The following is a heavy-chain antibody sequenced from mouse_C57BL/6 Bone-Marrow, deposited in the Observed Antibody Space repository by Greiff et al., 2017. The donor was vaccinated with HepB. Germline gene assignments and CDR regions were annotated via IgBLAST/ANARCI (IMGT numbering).Heavy chain of an antibody. D-gene: IGHD1-1*02. J-gene: IGHJ4*01. CDR1: GYTFTSYW. Sequence: VQLQQPGAELVKPGASVKMSCKASGYTFTSYWLTWVKQRPGQGLEWIGDIYPGSGSTNYNEKFKSKATLTVNTTSSTTYMQLSSLTSEDSAVYYCASGGYPDYAMDYWGQGTLVTVSS. V-gene: IGHV1-55*01. CDR3: ASGGYPDYAMDY. CDR2: IYPGSGST.